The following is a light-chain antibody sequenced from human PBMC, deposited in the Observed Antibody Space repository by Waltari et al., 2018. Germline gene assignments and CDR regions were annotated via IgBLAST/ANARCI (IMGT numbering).Light chain of an antibody. V-gene: IGKV1-9*01. J-gene: IGKJ1*01. CDR3: QQYNSYPWT. CDR2: AAS. CDR1: QVILGY. Sequence: TQLTQSPSSLAASVGDRVTISCRTSQVILGYLAWYQQKPGKAPKLLIYAASTLQSGVPSRFSGSGSGTVFTLTISSLQPEDFATYYCQQYNSYPWTFGQGTKVEMK.